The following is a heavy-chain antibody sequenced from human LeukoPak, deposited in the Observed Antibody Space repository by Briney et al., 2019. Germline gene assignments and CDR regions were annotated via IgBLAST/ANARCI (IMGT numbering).Heavy chain of an antibody. CDR2: TYYRSKWYN. Sequence: SQTLSLTCVISGDSVSSNTGAWNWLRQSPSRGLEWLGRTYYRSKWYNDYAVSVKSRITINPDTSNNQFSLQLNSVTPEDTAVYYCARGLLTFDHWGQGTLVTVSS. D-gene: IGHD3-16*01. V-gene: IGHV6-1*01. J-gene: IGHJ4*02. CDR3: ARGLLTFDH. CDR1: GDSVSSNTGA.